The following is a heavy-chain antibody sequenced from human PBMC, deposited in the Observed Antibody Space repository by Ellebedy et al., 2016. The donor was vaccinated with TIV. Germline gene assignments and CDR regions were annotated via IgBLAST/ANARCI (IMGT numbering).Heavy chain of an antibody. V-gene: IGHV4-59*08. J-gene: IGHJ4*02. D-gene: IGHD3-3*02. CDR2: YSGRLS. CDR3: ARLPPGDIFGYFDY. CDR1: GGSINSDY. Sequence: MPSETLSLTFAVSGGSINSDYWPWIRQPPGKGLEWIGYSGRLSNLNPSLRGRVTISIDTSKKQFSLELNSVTAADTAVYYCARLPPGDIFGYFDYWGQGILVTVSS.